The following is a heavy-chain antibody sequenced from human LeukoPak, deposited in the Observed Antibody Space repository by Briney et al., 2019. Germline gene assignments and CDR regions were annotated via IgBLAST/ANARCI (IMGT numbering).Heavy chain of an antibody. Sequence: GGSLRLSCAASGITVSNIYMTWVRQAPNKGLEWVSTIRTDGTTIYSDSVKGRFTISRNTSKNTLYLQMNSLRAEDTAVYYCGRGGYDVDVWAKGPRSPSP. V-gene: IGHV3-66*01. CDR1: GITVSNIY. CDR3: GRGGYDVDV. D-gene: IGHD3-16*01. J-gene: IGHJ6*02. CDR2: IRTDGTT.